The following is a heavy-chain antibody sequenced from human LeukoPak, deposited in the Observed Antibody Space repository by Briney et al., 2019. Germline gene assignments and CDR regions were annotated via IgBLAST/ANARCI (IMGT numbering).Heavy chain of an antibody. CDR3: ARCRLNAGNLVLLWFGELLEGFDY. V-gene: IGHV4-39*07. Sequence: SETLSLTCTVSGGSISSSSYYWSWIRQPPGKGLEWIGEINHSGSTNYNPSLKSRVTISVDTSKNQFSLKLSSVTAADTAVYYCARCRLNAGNLVLLWFGELLEGFDYWGQGTLVTVSS. CDR1: GGSISSSSYY. D-gene: IGHD3-10*01. CDR2: INHSGST. J-gene: IGHJ4*02.